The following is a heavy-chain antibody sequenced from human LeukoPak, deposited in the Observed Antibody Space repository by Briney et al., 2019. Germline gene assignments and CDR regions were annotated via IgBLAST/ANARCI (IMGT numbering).Heavy chain of an antibody. V-gene: IGHV4-59*01. J-gene: IGHJ5*02. Sequence: SETLSLTCTVSGGSISSYYWNWIRQPPGKGLEWIGFIYYSGTTNYNPSLKSRVTISVDTAKNQFSLKLSSVTAADTAVYYCARGGSYVWGSYRLKSWFDPWGQGTLVTVSS. D-gene: IGHD3-16*02. CDR3: ARGGSYVWGSYRLKSWFDP. CDR2: IYYSGTT. CDR1: GGSISSYY.